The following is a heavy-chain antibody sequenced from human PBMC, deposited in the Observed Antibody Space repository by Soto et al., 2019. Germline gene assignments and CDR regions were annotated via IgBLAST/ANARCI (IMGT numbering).Heavy chain of an antibody. Sequence: EVQLLESGGGLVQPGGSLRLSCAASGFTFSSYAMSWVRQAPGKGLEWVSAISGSGGSTYYADSVKGRFTISRDNSKNTLYLQMNSLRAEDTAVYYCAKFVSPIFGVVISHFDYWGQGTLVTVSS. V-gene: IGHV3-23*01. CDR3: AKFVSPIFGVVISHFDY. CDR2: ISGSGGST. J-gene: IGHJ4*02. D-gene: IGHD3-3*01. CDR1: GFTFSSYA.